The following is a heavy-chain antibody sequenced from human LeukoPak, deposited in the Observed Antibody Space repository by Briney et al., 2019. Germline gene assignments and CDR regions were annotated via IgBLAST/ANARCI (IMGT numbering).Heavy chain of an antibody. CDR1: GFTFSSYS. CDR2: ISSTSAGI. Sequence: GGSLRLSCAASGFTFSSYSMNWVRQAPGKGLEWVSYISSTSAGIYYADSVEGRFTVSRDNAKNSLYLQMSNLRAEDTAMYCCARSGTTYYYDSSTRIWGQGTMVTVSS. CDR3: ARSGTTYYYDSSTRI. D-gene: IGHD3-22*01. V-gene: IGHV3-48*04. J-gene: IGHJ3*02.